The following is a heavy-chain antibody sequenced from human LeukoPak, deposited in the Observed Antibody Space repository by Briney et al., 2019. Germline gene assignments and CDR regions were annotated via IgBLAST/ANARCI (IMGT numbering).Heavy chain of an antibody. CDR3: ARERPEIDY. J-gene: IGHJ4*02. V-gene: IGHV3-48*03. Sequence: GGSLRLSCAASGFTFSSYAMSWVRQAPGKGLEWVSYISSSGSTISYADSVKGRFTISRDNAKNSLYLQMNSLRAEDTAVYYCARERPEIDYWGQGTLVTVSS. CDR1: GFTFSSYA. CDR2: ISSSGSTI.